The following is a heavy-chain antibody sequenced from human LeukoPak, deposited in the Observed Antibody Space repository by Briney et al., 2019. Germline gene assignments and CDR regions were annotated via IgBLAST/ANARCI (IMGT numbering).Heavy chain of an antibody. D-gene: IGHD1-26*01. CDR2: INHSGGST. V-gene: IGHV3-23*01. CDR1: GFTFSSHG. CDR3: AKDLASGSYFDY. Sequence: GGTLRLSCAASGFTFSSHGMSWVRQAPGKGLEWVSVINHSGGSTYYADSVKGRFTISRDNSKNTLYLQMNSLRAEDTAVYYCAKDLASGSYFDYWGQGTLVTVSS. J-gene: IGHJ4*02.